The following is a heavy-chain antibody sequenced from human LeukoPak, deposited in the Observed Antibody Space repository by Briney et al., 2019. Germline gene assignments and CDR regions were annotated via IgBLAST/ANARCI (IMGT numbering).Heavy chain of an antibody. V-gene: IGHV1-2*02. J-gene: IGHJ4*02. CDR1: GGTFSSYA. CDR3: AGDGALYGSGSYYMRY. D-gene: IGHD3-10*01. Sequence: ASVKVSCKASGGTFSSYAISWVRQAPGQGLEWMGWINPNSGGTNYAQKFQGRVTMTRDTSISTAYMELSRLRSDDTAVYYCAGDGALYGSGSYYMRYWGQGTLVTVSS. CDR2: INPNSGGT.